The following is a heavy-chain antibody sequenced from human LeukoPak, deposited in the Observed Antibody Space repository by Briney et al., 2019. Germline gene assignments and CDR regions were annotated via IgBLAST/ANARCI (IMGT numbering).Heavy chain of an antibody. CDR3: ARGPYGGNPAWSFDL. CDR2: INSDGSST. CDR1: GFTFSSYW. Sequence: GGSLRLSCAASGFTFSSYWMHWVRQATGKGLVWVSRINSDGSSTNYAVSVEGRFTISRDNAKNTLYLQMNSLRAEDTAMYYCARGPYGGNPAWSFDLWGRGTLVTVSS. V-gene: IGHV3-74*01. D-gene: IGHD4-23*01. J-gene: IGHJ2*01.